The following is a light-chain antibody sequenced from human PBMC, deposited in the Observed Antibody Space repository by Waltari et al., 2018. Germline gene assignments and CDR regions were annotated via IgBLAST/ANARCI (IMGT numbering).Light chain of an antibody. V-gene: IGLV1-40*01. CDR1: SSNLGADYE. CDR3: QSFDTSLRIWV. Sequence: QSVLTQPPSVSGAPGQRVTISCTGNSSNLGADYEALWYHQLPGTAPKPLIYDSTTRPSGVPDRCSGSKSGTSASLAITGLLSEDEADYYCQSFDTSLRIWVFGGGTKVTVL. J-gene: IGLJ3*02. CDR2: DST.